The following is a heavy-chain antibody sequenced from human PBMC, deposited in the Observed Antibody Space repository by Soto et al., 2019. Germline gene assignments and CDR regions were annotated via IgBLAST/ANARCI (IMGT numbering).Heavy chain of an antibody. CDR3: ARGGYYDSSGYYGY. D-gene: IGHD3-22*01. Sequence: ASVKVSCKASGGTFSSYAISWVRQAPGQGLEWMGGIIPIFGTVNYAQKFQGRVTITADESTSTAYMELSSLRSEDTAVYYCARGGYYDSSGYYGYWGQGTLVTVSS. J-gene: IGHJ4*02. CDR1: GGTFSSYA. V-gene: IGHV1-69*13. CDR2: IIPIFGTV.